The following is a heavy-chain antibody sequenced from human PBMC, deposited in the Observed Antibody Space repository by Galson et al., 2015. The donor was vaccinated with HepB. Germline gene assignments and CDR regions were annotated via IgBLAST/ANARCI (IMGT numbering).Heavy chain of an antibody. D-gene: IGHD6-19*01. V-gene: IGHV3-66*01. CDR3: ATVPLSYSSTYYFDY. J-gene: IGHJ4*02. CDR1: GFTVSSNY. CDR2: IYSGGST. Sequence: SLRLSCAASGFTVSSNYMSWVRQAPGKGLEWVSVIYSGGSTYYADSVKGRFTISRDSSKNTLYLQMNSLRAEDTAVYYCATVPLSYSSTYYFDYWGQGTLVTVSS.